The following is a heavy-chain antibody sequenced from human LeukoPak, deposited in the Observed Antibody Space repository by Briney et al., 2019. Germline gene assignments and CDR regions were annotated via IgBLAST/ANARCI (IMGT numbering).Heavy chain of an antibody. J-gene: IGHJ3*02. Sequence: GGSLRLSCAASGFTFGDYYMGWIRQAPGKGLEWVSYISSSGSTMLYPDSVKGRFTISRDNAKKSLYLQLNSLRAGDTAVYYCARALHDAFDIWGQGTMVPVSS. CDR2: ISSSGSTM. CDR1: GFTFGDYY. V-gene: IGHV3-11*01. CDR3: ARALHDAFDI.